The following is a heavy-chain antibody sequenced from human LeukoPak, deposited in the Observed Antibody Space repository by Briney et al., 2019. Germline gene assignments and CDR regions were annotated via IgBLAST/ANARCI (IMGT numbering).Heavy chain of an antibody. CDR1: GYTFTSYD. D-gene: IGHD6-19*01. CDR2: MNPNSGNT. V-gene: IGHV1-8*01. J-gene: IGHJ4*02. Sequence: ASVKVSCKASGYTFTSYDINWVRQATGQGLEWMGWMNPNSGNTGYAQKFQGRVTMTRNTSISTAYMELSSLRSEDTAVYYCARGGVAVAGTDYRGQGTLVTVSS. CDR3: ARGGVAVAGTDY.